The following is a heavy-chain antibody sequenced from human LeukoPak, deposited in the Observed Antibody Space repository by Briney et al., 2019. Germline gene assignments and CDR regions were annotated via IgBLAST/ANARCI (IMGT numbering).Heavy chain of an antibody. J-gene: IGHJ4*02. Sequence: GRSLRLSCAASGFTFSRYGMHWVRQAPGKGLEWVAVIWYDGSNKYYADSVKGRFTISRDNSKSTLYLQMNSLRAEDTAVYYCVREAYYASGSPPTYYFDSWGQGTLVTVSS. V-gene: IGHV3-33*01. CDR3: VREAYYASGSPPTYYFDS. CDR2: IWYDGSNK. D-gene: IGHD3-16*01. CDR1: GFTFSRYG.